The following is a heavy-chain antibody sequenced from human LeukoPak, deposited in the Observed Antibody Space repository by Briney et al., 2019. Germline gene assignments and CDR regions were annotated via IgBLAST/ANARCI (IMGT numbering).Heavy chain of an antibody. CDR1: GGSISSYY. Sequence: SETLSLTCTVSGGSISSYYWSWIRQPAWKGLEWIGRIYTSGSTNYNPSLKSRVTMSVDTSKNQFSLKLSSVTAADTAVYYCARESVAMGYYYYGMDVWGQGTTVTVSS. CDR3: ARESVAMGYYYYGMDV. CDR2: IYTSGST. D-gene: IGHD5-12*01. V-gene: IGHV4-4*07. J-gene: IGHJ6*02.